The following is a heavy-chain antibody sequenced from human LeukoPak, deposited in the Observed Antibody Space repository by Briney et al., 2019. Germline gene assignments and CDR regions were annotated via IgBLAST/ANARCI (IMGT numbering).Heavy chain of an antibody. D-gene: IGHD6-13*01. CDR3: AREEYSSDWYGHDS. J-gene: IGHJ4*02. CDR2: INHRGTT. CDR1: GDSFSGYY. Sequence: SETLSLTCAVYGDSFSGYYWSWIRQPPGKGLEWIAEINHRGTTHYNPSLKSRVNISADTSKNQFSLHLDSVTAADTAFYYCAREEYSSDWYGHDSWGQGTLVTVSS. V-gene: IGHV4-34*01.